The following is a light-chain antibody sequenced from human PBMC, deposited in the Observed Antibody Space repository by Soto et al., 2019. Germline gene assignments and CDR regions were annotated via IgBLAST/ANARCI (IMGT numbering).Light chain of an antibody. CDR2: DAS. Sequence: EIVLTQSPGTLSLSPGERATLSCRASQYISKYLAWYQQRPGQAPRLLIYDASTRATGIPDRFSGSGSGTEFTLTISSLQSEDVAVYYCHQYNEWRTFGQGTKVDIK. V-gene: IGKV3-15*01. CDR3: HQYNEWRT. J-gene: IGKJ1*01. CDR1: QYISKY.